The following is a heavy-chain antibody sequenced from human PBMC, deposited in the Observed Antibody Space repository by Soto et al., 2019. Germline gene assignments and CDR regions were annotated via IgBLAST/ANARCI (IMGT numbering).Heavy chain of an antibody. J-gene: IGHJ5*02. D-gene: IGHD3-16*01. CDR3: ARQGSNSSRRLSWFDP. V-gene: IGHV4-39*01. CDR1: GGSSSSSTYS. CDR2: MPYSGAT. Sequence: QLQLQESGPGLVKPSETLSLTCTASGGSSSSSTYSWGWIRQPPGKGLEWIGSMPYSGATYYNPSLKSRVILSVDTSKSQFSLKLTFVTAADTAVYFCARQGSNSSRRLSWFDPWGQGTLVTVSS.